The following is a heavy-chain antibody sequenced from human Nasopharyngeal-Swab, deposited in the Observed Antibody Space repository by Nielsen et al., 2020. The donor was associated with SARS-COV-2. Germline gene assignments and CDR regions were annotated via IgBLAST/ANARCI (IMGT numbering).Heavy chain of an antibody. Sequence: GESLKISCAASGFTFSSYAMHWVRQAPGKGLEYVTAITSNGGSTDYANSVKGRFTISRDNSKNTLYPQMGSLRPEDMGVYYCARYDWGYYYNGMDVWGQGTTVTVSS. CDR3: ARYDWGYYYNGMDV. J-gene: IGHJ6*02. V-gene: IGHV3-64*01. CDR1: GFTFSSYA. D-gene: IGHD7-27*01. CDR2: ITSNGGST.